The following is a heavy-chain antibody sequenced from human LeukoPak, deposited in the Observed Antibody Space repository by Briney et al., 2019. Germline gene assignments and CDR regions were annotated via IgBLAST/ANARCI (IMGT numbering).Heavy chain of an antibody. V-gene: IGHV3-21*01. CDR2: ISSSNSYI. CDR1: GFTFSSYS. Sequence: PGGSLRLSCADSGFTFSSYSMNGVRQAPGKGREWVSSISSSNSYIYYAEKVKGRFTISRDNAKSSMYMQMKSLRAEDTAVYYCAMTYYDFCSSEKTQGAFDIWGQGTMVTVSS. D-gene: IGHD3-3*01. CDR3: AMTYYDFCSSEKTQGAFDI. J-gene: IGHJ3*02.